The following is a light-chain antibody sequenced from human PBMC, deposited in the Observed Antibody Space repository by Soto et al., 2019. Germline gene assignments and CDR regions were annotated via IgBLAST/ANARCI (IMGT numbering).Light chain of an antibody. CDR2: EAS. Sequence: QSALTQPASVSGSPGQSITISCTSYNLVSWYQHHPGKAPKLMIYEASNRPSGISDPFFGSKSGNTASLTISGLQADDEADDYCSSYAGAVVFGGGTKLTVL. CDR1: YNL. J-gene: IGLJ2*01. V-gene: IGLV2-23*01. CDR3: SSYAGAVV.